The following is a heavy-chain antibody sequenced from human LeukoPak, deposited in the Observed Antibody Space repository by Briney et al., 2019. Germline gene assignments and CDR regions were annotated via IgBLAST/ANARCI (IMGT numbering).Heavy chain of an antibody. Sequence: GGSLRLSCAVSGFTFSSNWMSWVRQAPGKGLERVAHMNQDGSANYYVDSVGGRFTISRDNAKNSLFLQVNSLRAEDSAVYYCATTVAGYPNDYLDFWGRGTLVTVSS. J-gene: IGHJ4*02. CDR2: MNQDGSAN. CDR1: GFTFSSNW. V-gene: IGHV3-7*01. D-gene: IGHD6-19*01. CDR3: ATTVAGYPNDYLDF.